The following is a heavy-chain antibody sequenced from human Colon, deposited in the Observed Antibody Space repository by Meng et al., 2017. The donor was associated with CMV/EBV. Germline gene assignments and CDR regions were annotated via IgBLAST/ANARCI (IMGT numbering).Heavy chain of an antibody. D-gene: IGHD1-26*01. CDR2: INPDGSIT. Sequence: SCAASGFTFSIHWINWVRQAPGKGLVWILRINPDGSITNYADSVKGRFTISRDNAKNTVYLQMNSLRADDTAMYYCTTNRQVGAVDYWGQGTLVTVSS. CDR1: GFTFSIHW. CDR3: TTNRQVGAVDY. V-gene: IGHV3-74*01. J-gene: IGHJ4*02.